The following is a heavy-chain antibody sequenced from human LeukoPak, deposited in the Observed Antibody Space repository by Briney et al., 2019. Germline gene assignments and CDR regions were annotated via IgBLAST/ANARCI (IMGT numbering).Heavy chain of an antibody. Sequence: SETLSLTCIVSGGSISSYYWSWIRQPPGKGLEWIGYIYYSGSTNYNPSLKSRVTISVDTSKNQFSLKLSSVTAADTAVYYCARDRGLTGDYYYYGMDVWGQGTTVTVSS. J-gene: IGHJ6*02. D-gene: IGHD1-20*01. CDR1: GGSISSYY. CDR3: ARDRGLTGDYYYYGMDV. CDR2: IYYSGST. V-gene: IGHV4-59*01.